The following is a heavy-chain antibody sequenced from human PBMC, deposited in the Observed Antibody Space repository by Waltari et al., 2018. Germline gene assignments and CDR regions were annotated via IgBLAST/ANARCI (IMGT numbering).Heavy chain of an antibody. D-gene: IGHD3-3*02. Sequence: EVQLVESGGDLVQPGGSLRLSCSASGFIFSLYTMHWVRQAPGKGLEYGSSISSNGSTTYYADSVKGRFTMSRDNSKNTLYLQMSSLRAEDTAVYFFVKAFLVDDYCKPNFDSWGQGALVSVSS. J-gene: IGHJ4*02. V-gene: IGHV3-64D*06. CDR1: GFIFSLYT. CDR3: VKAFLVDDYCKPNFDS. CDR2: ISSNGSTT.